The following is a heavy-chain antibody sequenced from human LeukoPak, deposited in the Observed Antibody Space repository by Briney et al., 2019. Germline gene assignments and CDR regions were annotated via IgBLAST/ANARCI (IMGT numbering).Heavy chain of an antibody. CDR3: ARDYYDSGSSAL. D-gene: IGHD3-10*01. CDR1: GGSISSYY. Sequence: PSETLSLTCTVSGGSISSYYWSWIRQPPGKGLEWIGNIYYSGSTNYNPSLMSRVTISVDTSKNQFSLKLRSVTAADTAVYYCARDYYDSGSSALWGQGTLVTVSS. V-gene: IGHV4-59*01. CDR2: IYYSGST. J-gene: IGHJ4*02.